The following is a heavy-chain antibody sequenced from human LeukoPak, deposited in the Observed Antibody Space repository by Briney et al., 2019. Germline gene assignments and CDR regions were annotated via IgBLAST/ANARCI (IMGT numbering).Heavy chain of an antibody. Sequence: ASVKVSCKASGGTFGSYAISWVRQAPGQGLEWMGGIIPIFGTANYAQKFQGRVTITADESTSTAYMELSSLRSEDTAVYYCARGVAVAGVRFDYWGQGTLVTVSS. CDR1: GGTFGSYA. CDR3: ARGVAVAGVRFDY. J-gene: IGHJ4*02. D-gene: IGHD6-19*01. V-gene: IGHV1-69*01. CDR2: IIPIFGTA.